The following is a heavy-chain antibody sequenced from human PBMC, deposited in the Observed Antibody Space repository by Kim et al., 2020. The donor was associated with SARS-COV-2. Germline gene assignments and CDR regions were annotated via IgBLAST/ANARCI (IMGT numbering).Heavy chain of an antibody. D-gene: IGHD1-1*01. Sequence: ASVKVSCKASGYTFTGNYMHWVRQAPGQGLEWMGWINPNSGGTNYAQKFQGRITMTRDTSISTVFVEVSSLTSDDTAVYYCARGTGGRADYWGQGTLVTVSS. V-gene: IGHV1-2*02. J-gene: IGHJ4*02. CDR2: INPNSGGT. CDR3: ARGTGGRADY. CDR1: GYTFTGNY.